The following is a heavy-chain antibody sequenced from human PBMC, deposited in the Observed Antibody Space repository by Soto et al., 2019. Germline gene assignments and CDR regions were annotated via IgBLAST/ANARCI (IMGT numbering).Heavy chain of an antibody. CDR3: ARADTMVRGVISYYYYGMDV. V-gene: IGHV1-3*01. CDR1: GYTFTSYA. Sequence: ASVKVSCKASGYTFTSYAMHWVRQAPGQRLEWMGWINAGNGNTKYSQKFQGRVTITRDTSASTAYMELSSLRSEDTAVYYCARADTMVRGVISYYYYGMDVWGQGTTVTVSS. CDR2: INAGNGNT. J-gene: IGHJ6*02. D-gene: IGHD3-10*01.